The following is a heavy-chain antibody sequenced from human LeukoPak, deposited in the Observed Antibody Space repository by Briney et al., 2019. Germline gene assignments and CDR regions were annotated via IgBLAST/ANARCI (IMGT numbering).Heavy chain of an antibody. CDR2: IIPLLGMT. J-gene: IGHJ3*02. V-gene: IGHV1-69*04. CDR1: GGTFSSYV. CDR3: APDGFDI. Sequence: SVKVSCKASGGTFSSYVIIWLRQVPGQGFEWMGRIIPLLGMTNYAQQFEGRVTFTADKSSSTVYMELSSLTSEDTAVYYCAPDGFDIWGQGTVVTVSS.